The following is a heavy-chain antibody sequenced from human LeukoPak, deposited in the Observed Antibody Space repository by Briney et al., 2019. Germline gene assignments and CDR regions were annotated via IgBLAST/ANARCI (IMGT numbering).Heavy chain of an antibody. CDR2: TYYRSKWYN. CDR1: GDSVSSNSAA. D-gene: IGHD3-3*01. J-gene: IGHJ6*02. V-gene: IGHV6-1*01. Sequence: SQTLSLTCAISGDSVSSNSAAWNWIRQSPSRGLEWLGRTYYRSKWYNDYAVSVKSRITIHPDTSKNQFSLQLNSVTPEDTAVYYCARDGSDYDFWSGYSYYYYGMDVWGQGTTVTVSS. CDR3: ARDGSDYDFWSGYSYYYYGMDV.